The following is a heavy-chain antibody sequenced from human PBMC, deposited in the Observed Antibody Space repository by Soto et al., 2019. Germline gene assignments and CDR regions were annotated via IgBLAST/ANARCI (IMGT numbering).Heavy chain of an antibody. Sequence: GASVKVSCKASGYTFTSYGISWVRQAPGQGLEWMGWISAYNGNTNYAQKLQGRVTMTTDTSTSTAYMELRSPRSDDTAVYYCARAPNYDFWRGDFDYGGKGPLVTVSS. D-gene: IGHD3-3*01. J-gene: IGHJ4*02. V-gene: IGHV1-18*01. CDR2: ISAYNGNT. CDR1: GYTFTSYG. CDR3: ARAPNYDFWRGDFDY.